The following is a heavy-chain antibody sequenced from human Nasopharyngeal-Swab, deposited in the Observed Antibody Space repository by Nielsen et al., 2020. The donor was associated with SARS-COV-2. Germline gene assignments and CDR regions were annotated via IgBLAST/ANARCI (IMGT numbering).Heavy chain of an antibody. CDR2: TSHTGRT. D-gene: IGHD4-17*01. Sequence: SETLSLSCTVSGDSISSDDLWCVLRAPPGKGLEWIGKTSHTGRTNYNPSLKSRVAISVDNSKNHLSLNLNTVTAADTAVYYCARSSAGLRSLDQWGRGTLVAVSS. J-gene: IGHJ4*02. CDR3: ARSSAGLRSLDQ. V-gene: IGHV4-4*02. CDR1: GDSISSDDL.